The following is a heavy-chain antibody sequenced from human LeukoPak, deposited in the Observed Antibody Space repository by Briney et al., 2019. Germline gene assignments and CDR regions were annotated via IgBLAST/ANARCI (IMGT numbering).Heavy chain of an antibody. V-gene: IGHV4-34*01. CDR1: GGSFSGYY. CDR3: ARGGPPAGGYYFDY. Sequence: SETLSLTCAVYGGSFSGYYWSWIRQPPGKGLEWIGEINHSGSTNYNPSLKSRVTISVDTSKNQFSLKLSSVTAADTAVYYRARGGPPAGGYYFDYWGQGTLVTVSS. J-gene: IGHJ4*02. D-gene: IGHD2-2*01. CDR2: INHSGST.